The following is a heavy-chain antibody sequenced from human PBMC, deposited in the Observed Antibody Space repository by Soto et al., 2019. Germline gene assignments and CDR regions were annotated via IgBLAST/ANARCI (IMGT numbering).Heavy chain of an antibody. D-gene: IGHD4-4*01. Sequence: QVQLVESGGGVVQPGRSLRLSCAASGFTFSRYAMHWVRQAPGKGLEWVAVISYAGSNKYYADSVKGRFTISRDNSKNTLYLQMNSLRTEDTAVYYCARPLWRDDYNWGYFDLWGRGTLVTVSS. CDR1: GFTFSRYA. CDR3: ARPLWRDDYNWGYFDL. V-gene: IGHV3-30-3*01. J-gene: IGHJ2*01. CDR2: ISYAGSNK.